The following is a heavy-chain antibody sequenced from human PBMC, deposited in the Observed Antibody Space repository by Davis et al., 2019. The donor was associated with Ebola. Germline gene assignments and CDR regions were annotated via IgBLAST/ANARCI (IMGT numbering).Heavy chain of an antibody. CDR3: ARQQVVGEFFDY. V-gene: IGHV3-30*04. CDR1: GFTFSSYA. D-gene: IGHD6-13*01. Sequence: GESLKISCAASGFTFSSYAMHWVRQAPGKGLEWVAVISYDGSNKYYADSVKGRFTISRDNSKNTLYLQMSSLRAEDTAVYYCARQQVVGEFFDYWGQGTLVTVSS. CDR2: ISYDGSNK. J-gene: IGHJ4*02.